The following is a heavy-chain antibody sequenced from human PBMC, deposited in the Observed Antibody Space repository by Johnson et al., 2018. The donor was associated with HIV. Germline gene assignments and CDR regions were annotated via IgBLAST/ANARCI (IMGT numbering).Heavy chain of an antibody. J-gene: IGHJ3*02. CDR3: AKDGDDGDEADGTKGAFDI. CDR1: GFTFDDYT. CDR2: ISWDGGST. Sequence: EVQLVESGGGLIQPGGSLRLSCAASGFTFDDYTMHWVRQAPGKGLEWVSLISWDGGSTYYVDSVKARFTISRDDARNTLYLQMNSLKVEDTALYYCAKDGDDGDEADGTKGAFDIWGQGTMVTVSS. V-gene: IGHV3-43*01. D-gene: IGHD2-2*01.